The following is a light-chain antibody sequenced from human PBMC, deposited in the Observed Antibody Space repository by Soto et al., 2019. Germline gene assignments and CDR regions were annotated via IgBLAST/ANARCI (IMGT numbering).Light chain of an antibody. CDR2: EVT. V-gene: IGLV2-14*01. Sequence: QSALTQPASVSGSPGQSITISCTGTSSDVGGYDYVSWYQQYPGKAPKLMIYEVTNRPSGVSDRFSGSKSGNTASLTISWLQDEDEGDYYCNSYTSSATVVFGGGTKLTVL. CDR1: SSDVGGYDY. J-gene: IGLJ2*01. CDR3: NSYTSSATVV.